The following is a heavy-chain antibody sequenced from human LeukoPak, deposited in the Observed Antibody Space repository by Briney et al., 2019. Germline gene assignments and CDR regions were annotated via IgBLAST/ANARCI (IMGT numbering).Heavy chain of an antibody. Sequence: SETLSLTCSVSGGSISSSSSYWGWIRQPPGKGLEWIGSIYYSGSSFDNPALKSRVTISVDTSKNQFSLKLSSVTAADTAVYYCARDGIGSSTPFDYWGQGTLVTVSS. CDR1: GGSISSSSSY. CDR2: IYYSGSS. CDR3: ARDGIGSSTPFDY. V-gene: IGHV4-39*02. J-gene: IGHJ4*02. D-gene: IGHD6-6*01.